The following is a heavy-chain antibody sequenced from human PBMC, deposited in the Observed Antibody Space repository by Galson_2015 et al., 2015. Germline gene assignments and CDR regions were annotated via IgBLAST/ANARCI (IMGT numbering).Heavy chain of an antibody. CDR3: ARSLPGWNDGVVDAFDI. V-gene: IGHV1-69*13. CDR1: GGTFSSYA. CDR2: IIPIFGTA. J-gene: IGHJ3*02. Sequence: SVKVSCKASGGTFSSYAISWVRQAPGQGLEWMGGIIPIFGTANYAQKFQGRVTITADESTSTAYMELSSLRSEDTAVYYCARSLPGWNDGVVDAFDIWGQGTMVTVSS. D-gene: IGHD1-1*01.